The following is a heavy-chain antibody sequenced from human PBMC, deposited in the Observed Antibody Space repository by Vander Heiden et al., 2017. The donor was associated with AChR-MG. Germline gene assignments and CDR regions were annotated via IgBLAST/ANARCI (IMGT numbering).Heavy chain of an antibody. J-gene: IGHJ6*02. CDR1: GGTFGSYA. Sequence: QVQLVQSGAEVKKPGSSVKVSCQVSGGTFGSYAISWVRQDPGQGLEWMGGIIPIFGTANYAQKFQGRVTITADESTSTAYMGLSSLRSEDTAVYYCARGFGSGYYYGMDVWGQGPTVTVSS. CDR3: ARGFGSGYYYGMDV. CDR2: IIPIFGTA. V-gene: IGHV1-69*01. D-gene: IGHD3-10*01.